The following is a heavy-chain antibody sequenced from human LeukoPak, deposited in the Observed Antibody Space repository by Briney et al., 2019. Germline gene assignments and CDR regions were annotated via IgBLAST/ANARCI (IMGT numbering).Heavy chain of an antibody. CDR1: GGSISSYY. CDR2: IYYSGST. V-gene: IGHV4-59*01. CDR3: ARDRRRDSSSWYYFDY. Sequence: SETLSLTCTVSGGSISSYYWSWIRQPPGKGLEWIGYIYYSGSTNYNPSLKSRVTISVDTSKNQFSLKLSSVTAAGTAVYYCARDRRRDSSSWYYFDYWGQGTLVTVSS. D-gene: IGHD6-13*01. J-gene: IGHJ4*02.